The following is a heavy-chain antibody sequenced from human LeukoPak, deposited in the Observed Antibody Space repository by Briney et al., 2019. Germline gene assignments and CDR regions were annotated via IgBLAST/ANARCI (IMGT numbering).Heavy chain of an antibody. V-gene: IGHV4-59*01. D-gene: IGHD1-26*01. J-gene: IGHJ5*02. CDR1: GGSISSYY. CDR2: IYYSGST. CDR3: ASLIVGATRGFDP. Sequence: PSETLSLTCTVSGGSISSYYWSWIRQPPGKGLEWIGYIYYSGSTNYNPSLKSRVTISVDTSKNQFSLKLSSVTAADTAVYYCASLIVGATRGFDPWGQGTLVTVSS.